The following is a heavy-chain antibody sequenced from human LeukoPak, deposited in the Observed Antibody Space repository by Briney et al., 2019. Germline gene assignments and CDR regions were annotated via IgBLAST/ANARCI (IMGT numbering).Heavy chain of an antibody. D-gene: IGHD3-10*01. CDR3: ARDGTGKYYFDY. CDR2: IYSGGST. J-gene: IGHJ4*02. Sequence: GGSLRLSCAASGFTVSSNYMSWVRQAPGKGLEWVSVIYSGGSTYYADSVKGRFTISRDNSKNTLYLQMNSLRAEDTAVYYCARDGTGKYYFDYWGQGTLVTVSS. CDR1: GFTVSSNY. V-gene: IGHV3-53*01.